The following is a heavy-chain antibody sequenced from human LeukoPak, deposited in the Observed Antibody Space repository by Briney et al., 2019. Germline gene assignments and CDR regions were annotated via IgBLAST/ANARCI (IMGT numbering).Heavy chain of an antibody. Sequence: GGSLRLSCAASGFTFSNYSMTWVRQAPGKGLEWGAIFLYDGNNKYYADSVEGRFTISRDNSKNTLYLRLNSLRVEDTIVDHCARGRDDSGDYVDYWGQGTLVTVSS. D-gene: IGHD4-17*01. J-gene: IGHJ4*02. V-gene: IGHV3-30-3*01. CDR3: ARGRDDSGDYVDY. CDR2: FLYDGNNK. CDR1: GFTFSNYS.